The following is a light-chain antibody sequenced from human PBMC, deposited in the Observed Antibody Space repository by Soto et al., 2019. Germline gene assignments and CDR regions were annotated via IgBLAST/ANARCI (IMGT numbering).Light chain of an antibody. CDR2: GAS. J-gene: IGKJ4*01. Sequence: EIVMTQSPATLSVSPGERATLSCRASQSVSSNLAWYQQKPGQAPRLLIYGASTRATGIPARFSGSGSGTDFTLTISRLEPEDFEVYYCQQYGNSPFTFGGGTKVDI. CDR1: QSVSSN. V-gene: IGKV3-15*01. CDR3: QQYGNSPFT.